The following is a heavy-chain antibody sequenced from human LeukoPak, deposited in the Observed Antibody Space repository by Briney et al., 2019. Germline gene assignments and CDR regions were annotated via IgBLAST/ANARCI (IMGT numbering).Heavy chain of an antibody. V-gene: IGHV3-23*01. D-gene: IGHD4-17*01. J-gene: IGHJ4*02. CDR3: VKDLRGSSSGDNKNY. Sequence: PGGSLRLSCAASGFTFTSYAMSWVRQAPGKGLEWVSGINVSGGSTYYTDSVKGRFTISRDNSKNTLYLQMNSLRAEDTAVYYCVKDLRGSSSGDNKNYWGQGTLVAVSS. CDR1: GFTFTSYA. CDR2: INVSGGST.